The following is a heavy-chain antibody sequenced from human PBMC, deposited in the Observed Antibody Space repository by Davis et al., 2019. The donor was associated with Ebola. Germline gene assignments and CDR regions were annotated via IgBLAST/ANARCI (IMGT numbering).Heavy chain of an antibody. V-gene: IGHV1-2*06. D-gene: IGHD3-10*01. J-gene: IGHJ4*02. Sequence: ASVKVSCKASGYTFTGYYMHWVRQAPGQGLEWMGRINPNSGGTNYAQKFQGRITMTRDTSISTAYMELSRLRSDDTAVYYCVKPNYGSGSYYNNYWGQGTLVTVSS. CDR2: INPNSGGT. CDR3: VKPNYGSGSYYNNY. CDR1: GYTFTGYY.